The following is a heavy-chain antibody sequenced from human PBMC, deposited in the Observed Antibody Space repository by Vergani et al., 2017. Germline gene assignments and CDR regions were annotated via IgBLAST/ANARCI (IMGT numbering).Heavy chain of an antibody. D-gene: IGHD2-2*01. J-gene: IGHJ6*02. CDR1: GGSISSGSYY. CDR3: TRFPVVPAAVKAYGMDV. V-gene: IGHV4-61*02. CDR2: IYISGST. Sequence: QVQLQESGPGLVKPSQTLSLTCTVSGGSISSGSYYWSWIRQPAGKGLEWIGRIYISGSTNYNPSLKSRVTISVDTSKNQFSLKLSSVTAPDTTVYYCTRFPVVPAAVKAYGMDVWGQGTTVTVSS.